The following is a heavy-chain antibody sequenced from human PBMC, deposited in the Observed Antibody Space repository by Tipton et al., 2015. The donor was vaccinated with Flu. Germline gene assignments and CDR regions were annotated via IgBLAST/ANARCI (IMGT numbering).Heavy chain of an antibody. Sequence: GLVKPSETLSLTCTVSGGSISSYYWSWLRQPPGKGLEWIGYIYYSGSTNYNPSLKSRVTISVDTSKNQFSLQLNSVTAADTAVYYCAREFSGWFDPWGQGTLVTVSS. D-gene: IGHD2/OR15-2a*01. CDR2: IYYSGST. J-gene: IGHJ5*02. CDR1: GGSISSYY. V-gene: IGHV4-59*01. CDR3: AREFSGWFDP.